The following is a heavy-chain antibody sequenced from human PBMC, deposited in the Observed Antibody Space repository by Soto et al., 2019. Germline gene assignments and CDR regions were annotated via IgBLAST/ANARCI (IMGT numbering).Heavy chain of an antibody. D-gene: IGHD3-16*01. Sequence: ASVKVSCKASGYTLTGYYMHWVRQAPGQGLEWMGWINGYTGNTHYAQKFQGRVTMTTDTSTSTAYMELWTLISDDTAVYYCARSWVTGKGGMDVWGQGTTVTVSS. J-gene: IGHJ6*02. CDR3: ARSWVTGKGGMDV. CDR2: INGYTGNT. V-gene: IGHV1-18*01. CDR1: GYTLTGYY.